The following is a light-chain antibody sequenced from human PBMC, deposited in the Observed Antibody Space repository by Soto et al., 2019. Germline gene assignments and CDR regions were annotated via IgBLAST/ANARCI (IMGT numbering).Light chain of an antibody. CDR3: SSYTTSSTHVV. CDR1: SSDVGAYNY. V-gene: IGLV2-14*01. Sequence: QSALTQPASVSGSPGQSITISCTGTSSDVGAYNYVSWFQQHPGKAPKLMIYEVSNRPSGVSDRFSASKSGNTASLTISGLQAEDEADYYCSSYTTSSTHVVFGGVTKVTVL. CDR2: EVS. J-gene: IGLJ2*01.